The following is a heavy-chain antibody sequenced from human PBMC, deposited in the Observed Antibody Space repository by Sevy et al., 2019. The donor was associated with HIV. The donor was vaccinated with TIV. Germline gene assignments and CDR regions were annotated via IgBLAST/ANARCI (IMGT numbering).Heavy chain of an antibody. V-gene: IGHV1-18*01. CDR2: ISPLNGDT. Sequence: ASLKVSCKTSGYTFTSYIISWVRQAPGQGLEWMGWISPLNGDTKYVQKFQGRVTMSIDTSTSTAYMDLRSLRSDDTAVYYSARGYCTGGSCSPGGFWGQGTLVTVSS. J-gene: IGHJ4*02. D-gene: IGHD2-15*01. CDR3: ARGYCTGGSCSPGGF. CDR1: GYTFTSYI.